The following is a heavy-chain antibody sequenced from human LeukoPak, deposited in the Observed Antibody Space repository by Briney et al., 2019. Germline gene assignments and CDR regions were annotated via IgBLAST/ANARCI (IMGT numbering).Heavy chain of an antibody. J-gene: IGHJ3*02. D-gene: IGHD3-16*01. Sequence: SETLSLTCTVSGGSISSYYWSWIRQPPGKGLEWIGYIYYSGSTNYNPSLKGRVAISVDTSKNQFSLKLSSVTAADTAVYYCARGPGGSDAFDIWGQGTMVTVSS. CDR1: GGSISSYY. CDR3: ARGPGGSDAFDI. V-gene: IGHV4-59*01. CDR2: IYYSGST.